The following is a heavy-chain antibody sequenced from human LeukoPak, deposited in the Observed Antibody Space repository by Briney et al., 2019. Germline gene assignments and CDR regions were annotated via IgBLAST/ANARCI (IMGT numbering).Heavy chain of an antibody. Sequence: GGSLRLSCAASGFTVSSNYMSWVRQAPGKGLEWVSVIYSGGSTYYADSVKGRFTISRDNSKNTLYLQMNSLRAEDTAVYYCARYYDYVWGSYRYTQTNLDYFDYWGQGTLVTVSS. V-gene: IGHV3-53*05. J-gene: IGHJ4*02. CDR1: GFTVSSNY. CDR3: ARYYDYVWGSYRYTQTNLDYFDY. D-gene: IGHD3-16*02. CDR2: IYSGGST.